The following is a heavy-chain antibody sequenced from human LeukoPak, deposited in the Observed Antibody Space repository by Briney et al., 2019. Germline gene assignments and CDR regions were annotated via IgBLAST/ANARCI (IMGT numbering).Heavy chain of an antibody. Sequence: GGSLRLSCAASGFTFSSYAMSWVRQAPGKGLEWVSGISGSGGSTYYADSVKGRFTISRDNSEKTLHLQMNSLRAEDTAVYYCAEDGVAVVGPFDYWGRGTLVTVSS. V-gene: IGHV3-23*01. CDR2: ISGSGGST. CDR3: AEDGVAVVGPFDY. J-gene: IGHJ4*02. D-gene: IGHD6-19*01. CDR1: GFTFSSYA.